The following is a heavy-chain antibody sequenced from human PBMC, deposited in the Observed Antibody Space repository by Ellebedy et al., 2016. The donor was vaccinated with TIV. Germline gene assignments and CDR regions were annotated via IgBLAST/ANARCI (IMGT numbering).Heavy chain of an antibody. J-gene: IGHJ4*02. CDR1: GFSFDDYA. CDR2: ITWNGGHI. V-gene: IGHV3-9*01. D-gene: IGHD3-22*01. CDR3: AKGYYGSSGYFTTYLDH. Sequence: SLKISCAGSGFSFDDYAMHLVRQGPGKGLEWLAAITWNGGHIGYTDSVKGRFTISRDHAKNSLYLQMNSLRAEDTALYYCAKGYYGSSGYFTTYLDHWGQGSLVTVSS.